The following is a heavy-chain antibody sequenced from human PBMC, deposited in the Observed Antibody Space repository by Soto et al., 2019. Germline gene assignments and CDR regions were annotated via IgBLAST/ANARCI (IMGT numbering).Heavy chain of an antibody. CDR2: ISSSSSTI. CDR1: GFTLSSYS. V-gene: IGHV3-48*02. Sequence: EVQLVESGGRLVQPGGSLRLSCAASGFTLSSYSMNWARQAPGKGLEWVSYISSSSSTIYYADSVKGRFTISRDNAKNSLYLQMNSLRDEDTAVYYRVRGGAFKIDYWGQGTLVTVSS. D-gene: IGHD3-16*01. CDR3: VRGGAFKIDY. J-gene: IGHJ4*02.